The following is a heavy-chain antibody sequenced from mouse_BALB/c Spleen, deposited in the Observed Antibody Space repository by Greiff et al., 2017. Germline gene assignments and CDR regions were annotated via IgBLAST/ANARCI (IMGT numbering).Heavy chain of an antibody. J-gene: IGHJ2*01. D-gene: IGHD4-1*01. Sequence: EVQGVESGGGLVQPKGSLKLSCAASGFTFNTYAMNWVRQAPGKGLEWVARIRSKSNNYATYYADSVKDRFTISRDDSQSMLYLQMNNLKTEDTAMYYCVRDGNFDYWGQGTTLTVSS. CDR3: VRDGNFDY. V-gene: IGHV10-1*02. CDR1: GFTFNTYA. CDR2: IRSKSNNYAT.